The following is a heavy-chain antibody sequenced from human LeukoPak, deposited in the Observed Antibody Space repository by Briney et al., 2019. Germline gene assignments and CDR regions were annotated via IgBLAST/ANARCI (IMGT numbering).Heavy chain of an antibody. V-gene: IGHV3-23*01. J-gene: IGHJ5*02. CDR3: AKSPYYYDSSGQLRTKDNWFDP. D-gene: IGHD3-22*01. Sequence: GGSLRLSCAASGFTFSSYAMSWVRQAPGKGLEWVSAISGSGGSTYYADSVKGRFTISRDNSKNTLYLQMNSLRAEDTAVYYCAKSPYYYDSSGQLRTKDNWFDPWGQGTLVTVSS. CDR1: GFTFSSYA. CDR2: ISGSGGST.